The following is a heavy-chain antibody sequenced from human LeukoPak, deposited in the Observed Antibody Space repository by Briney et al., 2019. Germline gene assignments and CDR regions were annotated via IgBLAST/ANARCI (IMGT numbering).Heavy chain of an antibody. Sequence: GGSLRLSCAASGFTFSNYFMSWVRQAPAEGLEWVSGISKNGGTTYYADSVKGRFTISRDNSKNTLFLQINSLRADDTAVYYCAKDIHNWGSDYSGQGTLVTVSS. CDR2: ISKNGGTT. CDR3: AKDIHNWGSDY. D-gene: IGHD7-27*01. CDR1: GFTFSNYF. J-gene: IGHJ4*02. V-gene: IGHV3-23*01.